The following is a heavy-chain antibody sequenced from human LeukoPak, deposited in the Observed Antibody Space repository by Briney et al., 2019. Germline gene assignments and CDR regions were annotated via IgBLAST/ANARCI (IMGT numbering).Heavy chain of an antibody. CDR2: IKQDGSEK. CDR3: ARGGIVVVPAARPLDY. J-gene: IGHJ4*02. V-gene: IGHV3-7*01. Sequence: GGSLRLSCAASGFTFSSYWMSWVRQAPGKGLEWVANIKQDGSEKYYVDSVKGRFTIPRDNAKNSLYLQMNSLRAEDTAVYYCARGGIVVVPAARPLDYWGQGTLVTVSS. CDR1: GFTFSSYW. D-gene: IGHD2-2*02.